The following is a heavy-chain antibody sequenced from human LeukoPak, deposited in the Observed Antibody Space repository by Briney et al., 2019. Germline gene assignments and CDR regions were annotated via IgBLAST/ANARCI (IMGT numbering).Heavy chain of an antibody. J-gene: IGHJ6*03. V-gene: IGHV3-66*01. CDR3: ARAGVVTGYYYMDV. D-gene: IGHD4-23*01. CDR2: IYSGGST. Sequence: GGSLRLSCAASGFTVSSNYMSWVRQAPGKGLDWVSVIYSGGSTYYADSVKGRFTISRDNSKNTLYLQMNSLRAEDTAVYYCARAGVVTGYYYMDVWGKGTTVTVSS. CDR1: GFTVSSNY.